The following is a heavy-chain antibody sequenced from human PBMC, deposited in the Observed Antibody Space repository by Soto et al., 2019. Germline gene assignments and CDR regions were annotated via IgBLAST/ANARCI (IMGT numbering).Heavy chain of an antibody. CDR3: AKDRNRRDIVLVPAASNWFDP. J-gene: IGHJ5*02. CDR1: GFTFSSSA. Sequence: GASVKVSCKTSGFTFSSSAVHWVRQARGHRLQWIGWIDVGSANANYAQMLQERVTISRDMSTSTAYMELNSLRAEDTAVYYCAKDRNRRDIVLVPAASNWFDPWGQGTLVTVSS. D-gene: IGHD2-2*01. CDR2: IDVGSANA. V-gene: IGHV1-58*01.